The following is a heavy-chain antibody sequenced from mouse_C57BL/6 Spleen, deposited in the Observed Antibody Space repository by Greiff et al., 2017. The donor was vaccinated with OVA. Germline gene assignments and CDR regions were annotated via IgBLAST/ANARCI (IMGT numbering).Heavy chain of an antibody. CDR2: IYPGSGST. CDR1: GYTFTSYW. Sequence: QVQLQQSGAELVKPGASVKMSCKASGYTFTSYWITWVKQRPGQGLEWIGDIYPGSGSTNYNEKFKSKATLTVDTSSSTAYMQLSSLTSEDSAVYYCARSNSNYGGAMDYWGQGTSVTVSS. D-gene: IGHD2-5*01. CDR3: ARSNSNYGGAMDY. J-gene: IGHJ4*01. V-gene: IGHV1-55*01.